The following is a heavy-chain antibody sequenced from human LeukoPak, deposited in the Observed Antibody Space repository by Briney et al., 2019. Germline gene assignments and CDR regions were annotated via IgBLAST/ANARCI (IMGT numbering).Heavy chain of an antibody. CDR2: ISSSSSYI. CDR1: GFTFSSYS. Sequence: GGSLRLSCAASGFTFSSYSMNWVRQAPGKGLEWVSSISSSSSYIYYADSVKGRFTISRDNAKNSLYLQMNSLRAEDTALYHCARGYYYGSGSLIWGRGYFDYWGQGTLVTVSS. CDR3: ARGYYYGSGSLIWGRGYFDY. V-gene: IGHV3-21*04. J-gene: IGHJ4*02. D-gene: IGHD3-10*01.